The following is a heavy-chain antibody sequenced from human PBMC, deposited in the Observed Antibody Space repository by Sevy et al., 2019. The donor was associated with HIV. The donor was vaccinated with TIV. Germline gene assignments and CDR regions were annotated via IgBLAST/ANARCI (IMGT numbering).Heavy chain of an antibody. CDR3: ARRGRASGYHEGDLDY. Sequence: SETLSLTCTVSGGSISSYYWSWIRQPPGKGLEWIGYIYYSGSTNYNPSLKSRVTISVDTSKNQFSLKLSSVTAADTAVYYCARRGRASGYHEGDLDYWGQGTLVTVSS. CDR1: GGSISSYY. J-gene: IGHJ4*02. V-gene: IGHV4-59*12. D-gene: IGHD5-12*01. CDR2: IYYSGST.